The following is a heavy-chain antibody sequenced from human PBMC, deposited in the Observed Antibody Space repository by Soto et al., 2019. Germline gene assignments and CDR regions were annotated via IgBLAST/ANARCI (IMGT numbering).Heavy chain of an antibody. V-gene: IGHV1-69*13. CDR1: GGTFSSYA. Sequence: VASVKVSFKASGGTFSSYAISLVRQAPGQGLEWVGGIIPIFGTSNYSQKFQGRVTITADESTSTAYMELSSLRSEDTAVYYCARDATSIAAADMTVGYNWFDPWGQGTLVTVSS. CDR2: IIPIFGTS. J-gene: IGHJ5*02. CDR3: ARDATSIAAADMTVGYNWFDP. D-gene: IGHD6-13*01.